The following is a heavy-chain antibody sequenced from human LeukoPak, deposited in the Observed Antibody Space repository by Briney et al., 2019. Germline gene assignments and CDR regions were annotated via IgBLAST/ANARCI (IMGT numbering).Heavy chain of an antibody. CDR3: ARGPYKYDSSGNFDY. CDR1: GGSISSSNW. CDR2: IYHSGST. V-gene: IGHV4-4*02. Sequence: SGTLSLTCAVSGGSISSSNWWSWVRQPPGKGLEWIGEIYHSGSTNYNPSLKSRVTISVDTSKNQFSLKLSSVTAADTAVYYCARGPYKYDSSGNFDYWGQGTLVTVSS. J-gene: IGHJ4*02. D-gene: IGHD3-22*01.